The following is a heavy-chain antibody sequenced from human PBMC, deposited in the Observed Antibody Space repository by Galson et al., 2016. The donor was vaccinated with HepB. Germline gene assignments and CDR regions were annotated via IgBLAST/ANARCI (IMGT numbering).Heavy chain of an antibody. CDR2: IYPGDSNT. Sequence: QSGAEVKKPGESLKISCKGSGYSFTDYWIGWVRQMPGKGLEWMGIIYPGDSNTRYSTSFQGQFTISADKSITTAYLQWSSLKASDTAMYYCARRYSYGSVPNAFDIWGQGTMVTVSS. J-gene: IGHJ3*02. D-gene: IGHD5-18*01. V-gene: IGHV5-51*03. CDR3: ARRYSYGSVPNAFDI. CDR1: GYSFTDYW.